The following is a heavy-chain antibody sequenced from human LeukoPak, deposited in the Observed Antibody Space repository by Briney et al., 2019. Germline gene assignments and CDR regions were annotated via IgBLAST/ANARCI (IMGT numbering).Heavy chain of an antibody. Sequence: ASVKVSCKASGYIFTSYGISWVRQAPGQGLEWMGWITVYNGNTNYTQKLRDRVTMTTETSTSTAYMELRSLRSDDTAVYYCARDNSVRDEAWWFNPWGQGTLVTVSS. CDR2: ITVYNGNT. CDR3: ARDNSVRDEAWWFNP. CDR1: GYIFTSYG. V-gene: IGHV1-18*01. J-gene: IGHJ5*02. D-gene: IGHD5-24*01.